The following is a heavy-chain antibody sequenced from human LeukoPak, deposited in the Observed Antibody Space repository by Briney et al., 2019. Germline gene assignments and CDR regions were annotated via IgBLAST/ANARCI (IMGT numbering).Heavy chain of an antibody. D-gene: IGHD6-13*01. CDR3: ARDQSVRLLQTSSTYFKHVFAI. J-gene: IGHJ3*02. CDR2: ISAYNGNT. CDR1: GYTFTNYG. V-gene: IGHV1-18*01. Sequence: DSVTVSCKPSGYTFTNYGISWVRQAHGLGLEWMGWISAYNGNTNCAQKVQCRVTMTTDTSTSTAYMELRSLRFDDTAVYYCARDQSVRLLQTSSTYFKHVFAIWGQGSMVTVSS.